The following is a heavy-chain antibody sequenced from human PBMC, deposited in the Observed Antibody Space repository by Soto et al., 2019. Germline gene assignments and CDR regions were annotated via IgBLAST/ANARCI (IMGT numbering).Heavy chain of an antibody. D-gene: IGHD5-18*01. CDR2: ISGSGGST. Sequence: GGSLRLSCAASGFTFSSYAMSWVRQAPGKGLEWVSAISGSGGSTYYADSVKGRFTISRDNSKNTLYLQMNSLRAEDTAVYYCAKARHSGYSYGYGYYYYGMDIWGQGTTVTVS. J-gene: IGHJ6*02. CDR1: GFTFSSYA. V-gene: IGHV3-23*01. CDR3: AKARHSGYSYGYGYYYYGMDI.